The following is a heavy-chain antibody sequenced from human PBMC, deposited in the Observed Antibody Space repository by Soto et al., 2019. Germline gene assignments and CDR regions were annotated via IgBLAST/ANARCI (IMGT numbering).Heavy chain of an antibody. CDR2: ISYDGSNK. V-gene: IGHV3-30-3*01. Sequence: GGSLRLSCAASGFTFSSYAMHWVRQAPGKGLEWVAVISYDGSNKYYADSVKGRFTISRDNSKNTLYLQMNSLRAEDTAVYYCARAPAATRNYYYYYGMDVWGQGTTVTV. CDR1: GFTFSSYA. J-gene: IGHJ6*02. D-gene: IGHD2-2*01. CDR3: ARAPAATRNYYYYYGMDV.